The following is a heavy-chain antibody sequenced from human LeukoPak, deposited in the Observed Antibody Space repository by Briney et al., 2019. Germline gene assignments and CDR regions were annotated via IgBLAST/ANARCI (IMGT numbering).Heavy chain of an antibody. D-gene: IGHD3-22*01. CDR1: GGTFSSYA. J-gene: IGHJ5*02. Sequence: SVKVSCKASGGTFSSYAISWVRQAPGQGLEWMGGIIPIFGTANYAQKFQGRVTTTTDESTSTAYMELSSLRSEDTAAYYCARDYIGGYAPFDPWGQGTLVTVSS. V-gene: IGHV1-69*05. CDR3: ARDYIGGYAPFDP. CDR2: IIPIFGTA.